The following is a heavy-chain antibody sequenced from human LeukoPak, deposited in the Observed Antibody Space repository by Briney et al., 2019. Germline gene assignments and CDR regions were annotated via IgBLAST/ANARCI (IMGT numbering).Heavy chain of an antibody. CDR3: ARHAIYSGGYSYWFDP. CDR2: VYYSGIT. J-gene: IGHJ5*02. D-gene: IGHD1-26*01. V-gene: IGHV4-59*08. Sequence: SETLSLTCTVSGGSITSYYWSWIRQPPGKGLEWIAFVYYSGITNYNPSLKSRASISVDTSKNLCSLRLGSVTAADTAVYYCARHAIYSGGYSYWFDPWGLGTLVTVSS. CDR1: GGSITSYY.